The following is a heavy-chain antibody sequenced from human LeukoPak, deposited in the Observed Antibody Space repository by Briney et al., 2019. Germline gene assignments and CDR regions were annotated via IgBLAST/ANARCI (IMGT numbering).Heavy chain of an antibody. J-gene: IGHJ1*01. CDR1: GGSISSYY. CDR3: AREGNDFSAPFQH. Sequence: SETLSLTCTVSGGSISSYYWSWIRQPPGKGLEWIEYIYYSGSTNYNPSLKSRVTISVDTSKNQFSLKLSSVTAADTAVYYCAREGNDFSAPFQHWGQGTLVTVSS. D-gene: IGHD3-3*01. CDR2: IYYSGST. V-gene: IGHV4-59*01.